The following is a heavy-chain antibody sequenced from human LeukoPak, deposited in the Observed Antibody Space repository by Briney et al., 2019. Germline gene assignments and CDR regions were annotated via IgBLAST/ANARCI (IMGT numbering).Heavy chain of an antibody. V-gene: IGHV4-59*01. CDR2: IYYSGST. D-gene: IGHD6-25*01. CDR3: ARARYSSAPFDY. Sequence: SSETLSLTCTVSGGSISSYYWSWIRQPPGKGLEWIGYIYYSGSTNCNPSLKSRVTISVDTSKNQFSLKLSSVTAADTAVYYCARARYSSAPFDYWGQGTLITVSS. J-gene: IGHJ4*02. CDR1: GGSISSYY.